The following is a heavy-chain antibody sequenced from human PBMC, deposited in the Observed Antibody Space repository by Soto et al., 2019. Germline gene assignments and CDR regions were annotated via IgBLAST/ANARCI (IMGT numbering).Heavy chain of an antibody. CDR1: GFSLSTSGVG. CDR2: IYWDDDK. V-gene: IGHV2-5*02. J-gene: IGHJ4*02. Sequence: QITLKESGPTLVKPTQTLTLTCSFSGFSLSTSGVGVGWIRQPPGKALEWLTLIYWDDDKRYSPSLKSRLSTSKDTPRSQVVLTMTNMDPVDTGTYYCAHSLGGSSSWDGGYFDYWGQGSLVTVSS. D-gene: IGHD6-13*01. CDR3: AHSLGGSSSWDGGYFDY.